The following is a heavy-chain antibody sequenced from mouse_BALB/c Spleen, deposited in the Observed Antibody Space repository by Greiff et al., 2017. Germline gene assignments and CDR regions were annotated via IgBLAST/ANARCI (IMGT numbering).Heavy chain of an antibody. J-gene: IGHJ4*01. CDR1: GFNIKDTY. CDR3: ARIYYYGSSYAMDY. CDR2: IDPANGNT. V-gene: IGHV14-3*02. Sequence: VQLKQSGAELVKPGASVKLSCTASGFNIKDTYMHWVKQRPEQGLEWIGRIDPANGNTKYDPKFQGKATITADTSSNTAYLQLSSLTSEDTAVYYCARIYYYGSSYAMDYWGQGTSVTVSS. D-gene: IGHD1-1*01.